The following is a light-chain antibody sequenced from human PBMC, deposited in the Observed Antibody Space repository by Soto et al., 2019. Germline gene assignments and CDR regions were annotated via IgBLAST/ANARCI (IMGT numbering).Light chain of an antibody. J-gene: IGKJ4*01. CDR3: QQYNNWPVT. CDR1: ESIRTW. V-gene: IGKV1-5*01. CDR2: DAS. Sequence: DIQMTQSPSTLSASIGDRVTITCRASESIRTWLAWYQHKPGKAPKFLIYDASSLESGVPSRFSGSGSGTEFTLTISGLQSEDFATYYCQQYNNWPVTFGGGTKVDIK.